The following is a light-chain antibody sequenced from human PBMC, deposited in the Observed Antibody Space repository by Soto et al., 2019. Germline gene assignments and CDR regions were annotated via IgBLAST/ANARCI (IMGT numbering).Light chain of an antibody. Sequence: EIVMTQSPATLSVSPGERATLSCRASQSVSSNLAWYQQKPGQAPRLLIYGASTRATGIPARFSGSGSGTEFSLTINSLQSEDFGVYFCQQYDQWWTFGQGTKVDIK. V-gene: IGKV3-15*01. CDR3: QQYDQWWT. J-gene: IGKJ1*01. CDR2: GAS. CDR1: QSVSSN.